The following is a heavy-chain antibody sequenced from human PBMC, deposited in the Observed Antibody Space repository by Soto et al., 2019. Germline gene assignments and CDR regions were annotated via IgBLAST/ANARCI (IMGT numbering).Heavy chain of an antibody. CDR2: ISYDGSNK. D-gene: IGHD6-13*01. J-gene: IGHJ6*02. Sequence: VQLVESGGGVVQPGRSLRLSCAASGFTFSSYAMHWVRQAPGKGLEWVAVISYDGSNKYYADSVKGRFTISRDNSKKRWYRKMNGVRDEDPVVYYWERVLPGRGKAAAGTEKNYYSYWGMDVGAQGPTFTAPS. CDR1: GFTFSSYA. CDR3: ERVLPGRGKAAAGTEKNYYSYWGMDV. V-gene: IGHV3-30-3*01.